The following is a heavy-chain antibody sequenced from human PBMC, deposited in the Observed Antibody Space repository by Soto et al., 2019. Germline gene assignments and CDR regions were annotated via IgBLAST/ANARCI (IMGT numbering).Heavy chain of an antibody. V-gene: IGHV1-18*01. CDR1: GYTFTSYG. J-gene: IGHJ4*02. CDR2: ISAHNGNT. D-gene: IGHD1-1*01. Sequence: QVHLVQSGAEVKKPGASVKVSCKASGYTFTSYGITWVRQAPGQGLEWMGWISAHNGNTDYAQRLQGRVIVTRDTSTSTAYMGLRGLISDDTAVYYCGRGRYGDYWGQGALVTVSS. CDR3: GRGRYGDY.